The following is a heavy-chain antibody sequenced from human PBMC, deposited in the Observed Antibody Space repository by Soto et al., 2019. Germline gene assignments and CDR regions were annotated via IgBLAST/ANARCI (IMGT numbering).Heavy chain of an antibody. J-gene: IGHJ6*02. CDR2: INPNSGGT. V-gene: IGHV1-2*04. D-gene: IGHD6-13*01. Sequence: QVQLVQSGAEVKKPGASVKVSCKASGYTFTGYYMHWVRQAPGQGLEWMGWINPNSGGTNYAQKFQGWVHMTRDTSSSNAYMELSRLRSDDTAVYYCARGIAAAAARGMDVWGQGTTVTVSS. CDR3: ARGIAAAAARGMDV. CDR1: GYTFTGYY.